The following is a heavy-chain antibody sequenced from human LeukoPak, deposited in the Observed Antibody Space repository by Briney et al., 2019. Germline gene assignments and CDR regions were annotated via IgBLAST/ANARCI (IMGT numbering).Heavy chain of an antibody. V-gene: IGHV4-34*01. CDR1: GGSFSGYY. CDR3: ARGIAYYYYYMDV. J-gene: IGHJ6*03. CDR2: INHSGST. D-gene: IGHD6-13*01. Sequence: SETLSLTCAVYGGSFSGYYWSWIRQPPGKGLEWIGEINHSGSTNYNPSLKSRVTISVDTSKNQFSLKLSPVTAADTAVYYCARGIAYYYYYMDVWGKGTTVTVSS.